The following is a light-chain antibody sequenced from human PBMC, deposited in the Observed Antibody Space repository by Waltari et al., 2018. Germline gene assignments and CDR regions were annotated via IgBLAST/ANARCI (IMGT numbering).Light chain of an antibody. V-gene: IGKV3-15*01. CDR1: QSVGTK. J-gene: IGKJ1*01. CDR3: QRYDTWPWT. Sequence: EIVMTQSPATLSVSPGERATLSCRASQSVGTKLAWYQQKPGHPPRLVISATLSRADYIPDRFSGSGSGTEFTLTINNMQSEDFAVYYCQRYDTWPWTFGQGTKVEIK. CDR2: ATL.